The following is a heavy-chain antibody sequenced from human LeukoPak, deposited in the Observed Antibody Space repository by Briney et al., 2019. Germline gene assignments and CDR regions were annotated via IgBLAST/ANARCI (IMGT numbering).Heavy chain of an antibody. V-gene: IGHV4-59*01. Sequence: PSETLSLTCTVSGGSISSYYWSRIRQPPGKGLEWVGYIYYSGSTNYNPSLKSRLTMSLDTSKNQFSLKLSSVTAADTAVYYCAGSRYGSTSTNYYMDVWGKGTTVTVSS. J-gene: IGHJ6*03. CDR2: IYYSGST. CDR3: AGSRYGSTSTNYYMDV. CDR1: GGSISSYY. D-gene: IGHD2-2*01.